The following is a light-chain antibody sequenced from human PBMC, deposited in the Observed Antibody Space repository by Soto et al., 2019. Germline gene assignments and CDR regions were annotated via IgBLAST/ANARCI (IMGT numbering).Light chain of an antibody. CDR2: EVS. Sequence: QSVLTQPPSASGSPGQSVTISCTGSSSYVGGYNYVSWYQQHPGKAPKLMIYEVSKRPSGVPDRLSGSKSGNTASLTVSGLRAEDEADYYCSSYGGSNTVVFGGGTKLTVL. V-gene: IGLV2-8*01. CDR3: SSYGGSNTVV. CDR1: SSYVGGYNY. J-gene: IGLJ2*01.